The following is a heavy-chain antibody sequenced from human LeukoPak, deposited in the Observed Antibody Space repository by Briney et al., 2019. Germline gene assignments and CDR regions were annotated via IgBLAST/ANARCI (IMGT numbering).Heavy chain of an antibody. CDR2: IDPSDSYT. CDR1: GYSFTSYW. CDR3: ARLGYYDILTGYSPFDY. V-gene: IGHV5-10-1*01. D-gene: IGHD3-9*01. Sequence: TTGESLKISCKGSGYSFTSYWISWVRQMPGKGLEWMGRIDPSDSYTNYSPSFQGHVTISADKSISTAYLQWSSLKASDTAMYYCARLGYYDILTGYSPFDYWGQGTLVTVS. J-gene: IGHJ4*02.